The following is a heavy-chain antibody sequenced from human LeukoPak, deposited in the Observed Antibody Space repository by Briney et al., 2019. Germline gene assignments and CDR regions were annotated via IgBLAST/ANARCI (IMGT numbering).Heavy chain of an antibody. V-gene: IGHV4-61*02. CDR3: ASVRSYSFDY. D-gene: IGHD3-10*01. Sequence: SQTLSLTCTVSGGSISSGSYYWSWIRQPAGKGLEWIGRIYTSGSTNYNPSLKSRVTISVDTSKNQFSLKLSSVTAADTAVYYCASVRSYSFDYWGQGTLVTVSS. J-gene: IGHJ4*02. CDR1: GGSISSGSYY. CDR2: IYTSGST.